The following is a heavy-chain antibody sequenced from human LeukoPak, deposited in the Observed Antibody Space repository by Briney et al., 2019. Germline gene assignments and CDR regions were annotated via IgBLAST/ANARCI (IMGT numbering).Heavy chain of an antibody. J-gene: IGHJ4*02. D-gene: IGHD2-21*01. CDR2: IYYSGST. CDR3: ARLAIHPGVWVGRPYGHFDY. Sequence: SETLSLTCTVSGGSISSYYWSWIRQPPGKGLEWIGSIYYSGSTYYNPSLKSRVTISVDTSKNQFSLKLSSVTAADTAVYYCARLAIHPGVWVGRPYGHFDYWGQGTLVTVSS. V-gene: IGHV4-39*01. CDR1: GGSISSYY.